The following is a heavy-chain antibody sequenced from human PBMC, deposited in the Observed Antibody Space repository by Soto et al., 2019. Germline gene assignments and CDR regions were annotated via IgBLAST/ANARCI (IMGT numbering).Heavy chain of an antibody. CDR2: ISYDGTYE. CDR3: AKELVAKTVAGTGFSSGMDV. CDR1: GFTFSSYA. D-gene: IGHD6-19*01. V-gene: IGHV3-30*18. J-gene: IGHJ6*02. Sequence: QSGGSLRLSCAASGFTFSSYAMHWVRQAPGKGLEWLAVISYDGTYEYYVDSVKGRFTISRDNSKNTLYLQMNSLRPEDTAVYHCAKELVAKTVAGTGFSSGMDVWGQGTTVTVSS.